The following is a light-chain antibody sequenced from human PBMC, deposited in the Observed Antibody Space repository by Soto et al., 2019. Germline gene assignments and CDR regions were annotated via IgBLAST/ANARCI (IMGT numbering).Light chain of an antibody. CDR1: QNIRSY. CDR2: AAS. V-gene: IGKV1-39*01. J-gene: IGKJ1*01. CDR3: HLSDSTWT. Sequence: DIQMTQPPSSLSASIRDRVTITCRASQNIRSYLNWYQQKPGKAPKLLIHAASSLQSAVPSRFSGSGTGTDFTLTISSLQPEDFAAYYCHLSDSTWTFGQGTKVDIK.